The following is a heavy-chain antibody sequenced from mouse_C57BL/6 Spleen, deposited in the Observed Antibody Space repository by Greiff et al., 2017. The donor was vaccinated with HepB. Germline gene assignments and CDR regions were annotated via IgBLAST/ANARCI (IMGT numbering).Heavy chain of an antibody. J-gene: IGHJ4*01. CDR2: IHPNSGST. CDR3: ARWNYGSSQYAMDY. Sequence: QVQLQQPGAELVKPGASVKLSCKASGYTFTSYWMHWVKQRPGQGLEWIGMIHPNSGSTNYNEKFKSKATLTVDKSSSTAYMQLSSLTSEDSAVYYCARWNYGSSQYAMDYWGQGTSVTVSS. D-gene: IGHD1-1*01. CDR1: GYTFTSYW. V-gene: IGHV1-64*01.